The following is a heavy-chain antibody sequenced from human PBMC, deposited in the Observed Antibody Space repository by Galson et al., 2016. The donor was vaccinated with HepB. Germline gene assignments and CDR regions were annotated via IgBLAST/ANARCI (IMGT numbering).Heavy chain of an antibody. V-gene: IGHV3-66*01. D-gene: IGHD3-10*01. J-gene: IGHJ6*02. Sequence: SLRLSCAASGFTVSNNYMRWVRQAPGKGLEWVSLIYSGGSTYYADSVKGRFTISRDNAKNTLYLHMNGLRAEDTAHYYCALEKIYVGSLDVWGQGTTVTVSS. CDR2: IYSGGST. CDR1: GFTVSNNY. CDR3: ALEKIYVGSLDV.